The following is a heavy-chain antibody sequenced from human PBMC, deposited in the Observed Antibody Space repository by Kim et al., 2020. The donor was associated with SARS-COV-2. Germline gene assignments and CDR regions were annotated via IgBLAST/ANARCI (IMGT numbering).Heavy chain of an antibody. CDR3: ARDSLNGFGSGMLHNWFDP. J-gene: IGHJ5*02. D-gene: IGHD3-10*01. CDR2: ISYDRINK. Sequence: GGSLRLSCVGSGFSFRNYGIHWVRQAPGKGLEWVAVISYDRINKFYGDSVEGRFTISRDDSRNTVYLQITSVRVEDTALYYCARDSLNGFGSGMLHNWFDPWGQGTLVTVSS. CDR1: GFSFRNYG. V-gene: IGHV3-33*05.